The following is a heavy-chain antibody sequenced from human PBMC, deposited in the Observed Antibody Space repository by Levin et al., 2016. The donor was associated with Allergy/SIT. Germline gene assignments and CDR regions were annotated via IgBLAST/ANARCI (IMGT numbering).Heavy chain of an antibody. D-gene: IGHD1-26*01. Sequence: GESLKISCAASGFTFGSYTMNWIRRAPGKGLEWVSSITTSSRDIYYADSVKGRFTISRDNAKNSLYLQMNNLRAEDTAVYYCAGVPDRGEVGAHNLYYRYGMDVWGQGTTVTVSS. V-gene: IGHV3-21*01. CDR2: ITTSSRDI. CDR1: GFTFGSYT. CDR3: AGVPDRGEVGAHNLYYRYGMDV. J-gene: IGHJ6*02.